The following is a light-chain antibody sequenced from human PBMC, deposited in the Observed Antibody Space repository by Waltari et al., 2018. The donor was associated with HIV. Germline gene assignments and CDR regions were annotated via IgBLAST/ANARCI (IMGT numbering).Light chain of an antibody. CDR1: CSNVGLYDL. CDR3: SSYTVSGTLV. CDR2: GFS. V-gene: IGLV2-14*01. Sequence: QSALTQPASVSGSPGQSITLSCPGTCSNVGLYDLVSWYRKLPGKAPQLLMYGFSNRPSGISSRFFGFKSARQTAALTISGLQAEDEGDYYCSSYTVSGTLVFGGGTKLTVL. J-gene: IGLJ3*02.